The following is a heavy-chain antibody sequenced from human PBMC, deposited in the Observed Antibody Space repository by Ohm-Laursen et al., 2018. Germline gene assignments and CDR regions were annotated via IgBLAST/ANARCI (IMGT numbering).Heavy chain of an antibody. V-gene: IGHV1-24*01. CDR2: FDPEDGET. D-gene: IGHD4-23*01. J-gene: IGHJ3*02. Sequence: ASVKVSCKVSGYTLTELSMHWVRQAPGKGLEWMGGFDPEDGETIYAQKFQGRVTMTEDTSTDTAYMELSSLRSEDTAVYYCATGATVVTPSGFAFDIWGQGTMVTVSS. CDR1: GYTLTELS. CDR3: ATGATVVTPSGFAFDI.